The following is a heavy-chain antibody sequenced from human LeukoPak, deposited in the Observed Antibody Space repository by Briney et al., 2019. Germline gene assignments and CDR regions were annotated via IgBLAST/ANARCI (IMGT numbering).Heavy chain of an antibody. CDR2: INPNSGGP. J-gene: IGHJ3*02. V-gene: IGHV1-2*06. CDR3: ARVVGELTDAFDI. D-gene: IGHD1-26*01. CDR1: GYTFTGYY. Sequence: ASVKVSCKVSGYTFTGYYIHWVRQAPGQGLEWMGRINPNSGGPNYAQRFQGRVTMTRDTSISTAYMELSRLRSDDTAVYYCARVVGELTDAFDIWGQGTMVTVSS.